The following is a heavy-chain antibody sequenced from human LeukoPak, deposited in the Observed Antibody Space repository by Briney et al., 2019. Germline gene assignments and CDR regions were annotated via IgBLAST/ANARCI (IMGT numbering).Heavy chain of an antibody. Sequence: ASVKVSCKASGYTFTGYYMHWVRQAPGQGLEWMGWINPNSGGTNYAQKFQGRVTMTRDTSISTAYMELSRLRSDDTAVYYCARSITMMVVLYDYWGQGTLVTVSS. CDR3: ARSITMMVVLYDY. V-gene: IGHV1-2*02. CDR1: GYTFTGYY. D-gene: IGHD3-22*01. CDR2: INPNSGGT. J-gene: IGHJ4*02.